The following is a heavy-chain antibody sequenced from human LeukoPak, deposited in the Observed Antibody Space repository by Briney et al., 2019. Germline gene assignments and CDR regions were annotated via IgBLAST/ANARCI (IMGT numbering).Heavy chain of an antibody. V-gene: IGHV1-46*01. CDR3: ASGDYGDPPLNY. Sequence: ASVKVSCKASGYTFTNNFMHWVRQAPGQGLEWMGIINPSGDNTWYAQRFQGRVTMTRDTSISTAYMELSRLRSDDTAVYYCASGDYGDPPLNYWGQGTLVTVSS. J-gene: IGHJ4*02. CDR2: INPSGDNT. D-gene: IGHD4/OR15-4a*01. CDR1: GYTFTNNF.